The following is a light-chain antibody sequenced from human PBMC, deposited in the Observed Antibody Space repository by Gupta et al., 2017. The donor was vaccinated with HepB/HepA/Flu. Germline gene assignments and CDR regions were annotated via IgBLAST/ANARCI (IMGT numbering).Light chain of an antibody. J-gene: IGLJ2*01. CDR3: SSRDTSGDHVV. CDR2: TDN. V-gene: IGLV3-19*01. Sequence: SSELTQDPAVSVALGQTVKITCQGDILRTFYATWYRQKPGQAPELVMSTDNNRPSGIPDRFSGSSSGDTASLTITGTQAEDEAAYYCSSRDTSGDHVVFGGGTQLTVL. CDR1: ILRTFY.